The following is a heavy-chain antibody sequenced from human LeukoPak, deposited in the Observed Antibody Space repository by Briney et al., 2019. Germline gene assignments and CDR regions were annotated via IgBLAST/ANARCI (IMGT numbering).Heavy chain of an antibody. D-gene: IGHD1-26*01. CDR3: ARHLSRVGATNYYYYYMDV. V-gene: IGHV4-39*01. CDR2: MYYTGST. CDR1: GGSISSSSHY. Sequence: ASETLSLTCTVSGGSISSSSHYWGWIRQPPGKGLEWIGSMYYTGSTYYNPSLKSRVTVSVDKPKNHFSLKLSSMTAADTAVYYCARHLSRVGATNYYYYYMDVWGKGTTVTVSS. J-gene: IGHJ6*03.